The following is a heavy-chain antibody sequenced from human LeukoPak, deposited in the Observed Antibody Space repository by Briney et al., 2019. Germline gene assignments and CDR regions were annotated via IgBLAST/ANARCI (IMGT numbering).Heavy chain of an antibody. J-gene: IGHJ6*03. CDR1: GFTVSSYA. V-gene: IGHV3-23*01. CDR3: AKGYNYGFGHNVGDYYYYMDV. D-gene: IGHD5-18*01. CDR2: ISGSGGST. Sequence: PGGSLRLSCAASGFTVSSYAITWVRQAPGKWREWVSGISGSGGSTYYADSVKGRFTISRDNSKNTLYLQMNSLRAEDTAVYSCAKGYNYGFGHNVGDYYYYMDVWGKGTTVTISS.